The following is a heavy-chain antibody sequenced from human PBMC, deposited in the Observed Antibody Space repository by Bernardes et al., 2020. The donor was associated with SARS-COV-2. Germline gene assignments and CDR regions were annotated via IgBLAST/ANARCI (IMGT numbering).Heavy chain of an antibody. D-gene: IGHD2-21*01. V-gene: IGHV4-61*01. CDR3: ARHIVVGDGMDV. CDR2: IYYSGST. CDR1: GGSVSSDSYY. Sequence: SETLSLTCTVSGGSVSSDSYYWSWIPQPKGKELEWIRYIYYSGSTNYNPALKSRVTISVDTSKNQFSLKLSSVTAADTAVYYCARHIVVGDGMDVWGQGTTVNGS. J-gene: IGHJ6*02.